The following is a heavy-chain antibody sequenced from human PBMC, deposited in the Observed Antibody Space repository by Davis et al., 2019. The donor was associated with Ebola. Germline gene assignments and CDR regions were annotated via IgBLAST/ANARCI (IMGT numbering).Heavy chain of an antibody. Sequence: MPSETLSLTCTVPGGSISSYYWSWIRQPPGKGLEWIGEINHSGSTNYNPSLKSRVTISVDTSKNQFSLKLSSVTAADTAVYYCARIVVVPAAKKKRDYYYYGMDVWGQGTTVTVSS. J-gene: IGHJ6*02. V-gene: IGHV4-34*01. CDR1: GGSISSYY. CDR3: ARIVVVPAAKKKRDYYYYGMDV. CDR2: INHSGST. D-gene: IGHD2-2*01.